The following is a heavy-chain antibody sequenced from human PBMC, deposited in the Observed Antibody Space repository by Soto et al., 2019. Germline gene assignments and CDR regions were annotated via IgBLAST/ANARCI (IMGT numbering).Heavy chain of an antibody. D-gene: IGHD3-16*02. CDR2: IIPIFGTA. V-gene: IGHV1-69*06. Sequence: QVQLVQSGAEVKKPGSSVKVSCKASGGTFSSYAISWVRQAPGQGLEWMGGIIPIFGTANYAQKFQGRVTITADKSTSTAYLELSSLRSEDTDVYYCARVMITFGGVIDHLLDYWGQGTLVTVSS. CDR3: ARVMITFGGVIDHLLDY. J-gene: IGHJ4*02. CDR1: GGTFSSYA.